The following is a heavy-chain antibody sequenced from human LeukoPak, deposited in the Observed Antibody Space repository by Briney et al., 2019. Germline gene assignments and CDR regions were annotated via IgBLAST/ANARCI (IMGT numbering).Heavy chain of an antibody. J-gene: IGHJ3*02. Sequence: SETLSLTCTVSGGSISSYYWSWIRQPAGKGLEWIGRIYTSGSTNYNPSLKSRVTMSVDTSKNQFSLKLSSVTAADTAVYYCARDGGDTRYDAFDIWGQGTMVTVSS. CDR1: GGSISSYY. D-gene: IGHD3-3*01. CDR2: IYTSGST. CDR3: ARDGGDTRYDAFDI. V-gene: IGHV4-4*07.